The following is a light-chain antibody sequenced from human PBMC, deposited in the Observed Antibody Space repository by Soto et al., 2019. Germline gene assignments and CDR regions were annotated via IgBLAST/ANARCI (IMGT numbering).Light chain of an antibody. J-gene: IGKJ2*01. CDR2: AAS. CDR3: QQYNNWPYT. Sequence: EVVMTQSPATLSVSPGERATLSCRASQSLSTNLAWYQQKPGQAPRLLTYAASTRATGVPATFSGSGSGTEFTLTISSLQSEDFAVYYCQQYNNWPYTFGQGTKLEIK. V-gene: IGKV3-15*01. CDR1: QSLSTN.